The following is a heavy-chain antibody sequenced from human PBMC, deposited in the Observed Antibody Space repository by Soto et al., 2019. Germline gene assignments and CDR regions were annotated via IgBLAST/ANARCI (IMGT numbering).Heavy chain of an antibody. J-gene: IGHJ6*02. Sequence: SVKVSCKASGGTFSSYAISWVRQAPGQGLEWMGGIIPIFGTANYAQKFQGRVTITADESTSTAYMELSSLRSEDTAVYYCARKQQLVRNTYYYGMDVWGQGTTVTVSS. D-gene: IGHD6-13*01. CDR1: GGTFSSYA. V-gene: IGHV1-69*13. CDR3: ARKQQLVRNTYYYGMDV. CDR2: IIPIFGTA.